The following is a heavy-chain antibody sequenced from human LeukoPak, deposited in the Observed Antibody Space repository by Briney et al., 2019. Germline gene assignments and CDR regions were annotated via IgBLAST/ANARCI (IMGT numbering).Heavy chain of an antibody. Sequence: PSETLSLTCAVYGGSFSGYYWSWIRQPPGKGLEWIGEINHSGSTNYNPSLKSRVTISVDTSKNQFSLKLSSVTAADTAVYYCARQRAYYDFWSGSATFDYWGQGTLVTVSS. D-gene: IGHD3-3*01. CDR3: ARQRAYYDFWSGSATFDY. V-gene: IGHV4-34*01. CDR1: GGSFSGYY. J-gene: IGHJ4*02. CDR2: INHSGST.